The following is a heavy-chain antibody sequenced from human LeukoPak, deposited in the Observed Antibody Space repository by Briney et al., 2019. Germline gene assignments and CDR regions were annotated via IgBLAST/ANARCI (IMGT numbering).Heavy chain of an antibody. CDR3: ARQWDYFDY. J-gene: IGHJ4*02. V-gene: IGHV1-8*02. D-gene: IGHD1-26*01. Sequence: GASVKVSCKASGYTFTSYYMHWVRQATGQGLEWMGWMNPNSGNTGYAQKFQGRVTMTRNTSISTAYMELSSLRSEDTAVYYCARQWDYFDYWGQGTLVTVSS. CDR1: GYTFTSYY. CDR2: MNPNSGNT.